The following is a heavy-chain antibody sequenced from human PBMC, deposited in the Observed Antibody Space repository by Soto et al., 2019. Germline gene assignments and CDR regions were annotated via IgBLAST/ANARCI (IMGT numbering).Heavy chain of an antibody. CDR3: AIAVAGIAAEYYYYGMDG. V-gene: IGHV1-3*01. CDR2: INAGNGNT. CDR1: GYTFTSYS. D-gene: IGHD6-19*01. J-gene: IGHJ6*02. Sequence: ASVKVSCKASGYTFTSYSMHWVRQAPGQRLEWMGWINAGNGNTKYSQRFQGRVTITRDTSASTAYMELSSLRSEDTAVYYCAIAVAGIAAEYYYYGMDGWGQGTTVTVSS.